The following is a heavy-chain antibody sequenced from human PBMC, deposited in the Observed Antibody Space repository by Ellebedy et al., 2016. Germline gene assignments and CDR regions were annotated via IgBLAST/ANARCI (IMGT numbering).Heavy chain of an antibody. J-gene: IGHJ4*02. D-gene: IGHD3-10*01. CDR3: ATGGDYYGSGSIFDY. Sequence: ASVKVSCKVSGYTLTELSMHWVRQAPGKGLEWMGGFDPEDGETIYAQKFQGRVTMTEGTSTDTAYMELSSLRSEDTAVYYCATGGDYYGSGSIFDYWGQGTLVTVSS. CDR2: FDPEDGET. V-gene: IGHV1-24*01. CDR1: GYTLTELS.